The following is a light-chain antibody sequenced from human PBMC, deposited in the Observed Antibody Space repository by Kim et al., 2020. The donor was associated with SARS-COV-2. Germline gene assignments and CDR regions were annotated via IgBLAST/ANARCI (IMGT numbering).Light chain of an antibody. CDR3: QQSYSTPDT. V-gene: IGKV1-39*01. Sequence: DIQMTQSPSSLSASVGDRVTITCRASQSISDYLNWYQQKPGKAPKVLIYAASSLQSGVPSRFSGSGSGTDFTLTISGLQREDFATYYCQQSYSTPDTFGGGTKLEI. CDR1: QSISDY. J-gene: IGKJ4*01. CDR2: AAS.